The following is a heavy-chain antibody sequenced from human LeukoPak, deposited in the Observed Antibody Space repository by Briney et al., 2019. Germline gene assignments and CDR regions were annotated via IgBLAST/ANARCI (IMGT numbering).Heavy chain of an antibody. CDR3: ARADSTGYFLGRFDY. CDR2: INWNGGST. J-gene: IGHJ4*02. D-gene: IGHD3-22*01. V-gene: IGHV3-20*04. Sequence: PGGSLRLSCAASGFTFDDYGMSWVRQAPGKGLEWVSGINWNGGSTGYADSVKGRFTISRDNAKNSLYLQMNSLRAEDTALYYCARADSTGYFLGRFDYWGQGTLVTVSS. CDR1: GFTFDDYG.